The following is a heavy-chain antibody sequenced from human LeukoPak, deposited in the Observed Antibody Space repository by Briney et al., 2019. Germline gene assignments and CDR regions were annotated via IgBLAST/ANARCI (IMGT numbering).Heavy chain of an antibody. V-gene: IGHV4-39*07. CDR1: GDSISSTSYY. D-gene: IGHD4-23*01. J-gene: IGHJ4*02. CDR3: AREGAVVLSNFDC. CDR2: IFYTGTT. Sequence: SETLSLTCAVSGDSISSTSYYWGWLRQPPGKGLEWIGSIFYTGTTYYNPSLKSRVTISVDTSKNQFSLKLSSVTAADTAVYYCAREGAVVLSNFDCWGQGTLVTVSS.